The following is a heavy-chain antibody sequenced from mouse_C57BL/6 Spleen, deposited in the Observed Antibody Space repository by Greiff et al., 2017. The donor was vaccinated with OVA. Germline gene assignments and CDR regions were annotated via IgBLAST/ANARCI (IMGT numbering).Heavy chain of an antibody. V-gene: IGHV1-55*01. CDR1: GYTFTSYW. Sequence: VQLQQPGAELVKPGASVKMSCKASGYTFTSYWITWVKQRPGQGLEWIGDIYPGSGSTNYNEKFKSKATLTVDTSSSTAYMQRSSLTSEDSAVDYCARVWVTGTDAMDYWGQGTSVTVSS. D-gene: IGHD4-1*01. CDR3: ARVWVTGTDAMDY. J-gene: IGHJ4*01. CDR2: IYPGSGST.